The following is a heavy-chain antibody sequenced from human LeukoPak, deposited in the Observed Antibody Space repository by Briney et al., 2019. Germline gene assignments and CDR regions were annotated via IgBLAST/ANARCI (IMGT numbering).Heavy chain of an antibody. D-gene: IGHD2-2*01. V-gene: IGHV1-8*03. Sequence: ASVKVSCKASGYTFTGYYMHWVRQAPGQGLEWMGWINPNSGNTGYAQKFQGRVTITRNTSISTAYMELSSLRSEDTAVYYCARAVRGVGKYYFDYWGQGTLVTVSS. CDR2: INPNSGNT. J-gene: IGHJ4*02. CDR1: GYTFTGYY. CDR3: ARAVRGVGKYYFDY.